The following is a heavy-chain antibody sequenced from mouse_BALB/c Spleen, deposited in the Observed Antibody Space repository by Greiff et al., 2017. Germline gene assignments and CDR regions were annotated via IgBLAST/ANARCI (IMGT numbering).Heavy chain of an antibody. CDR1: GYTFTDYA. D-gene: IGHD1-1*01. CDR2: ISTYYGDA. J-gene: IGHJ2*01. CDR3: ARQRLYYFDY. V-gene: IGHV1S137*01. Sequence: LQESGAELVRPGVSVKISCKGSGYTFTDYAMHWVKQSHAKSLEWIGVISTYYGDASYNQKFKGKATMTVDKSSSTAYMELARLTSEDSAIYYCARQRLYYFDYWGQGTTLTVSS.